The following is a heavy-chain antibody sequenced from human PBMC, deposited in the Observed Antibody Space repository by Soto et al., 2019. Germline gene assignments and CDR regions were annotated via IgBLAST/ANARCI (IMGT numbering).Heavy chain of an antibody. J-gene: IGHJ4*02. CDR2: ISGSGSVT. CDR1: GFIFRSYG. CDR3: AKGGVAAARGYFDH. V-gene: IGHV3-23*01. Sequence: EVQLLESGGGLVKPGGSLRLSCAASGFIFRSYGLSWVRQAPGKGLEWVSDISGSGSVTNYADSVKGRFTISRDNSNNSLTLPMDTLRAEDTAVYYCAKGGVAAARGYFDHWGQGTRVTASS. D-gene: IGHD6-13*01.